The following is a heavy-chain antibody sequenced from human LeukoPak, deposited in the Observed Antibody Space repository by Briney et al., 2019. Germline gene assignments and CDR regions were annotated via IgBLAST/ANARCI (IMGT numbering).Heavy chain of an antibody. CDR3: ARAGYCSSTSCRSWFDP. J-gene: IGHJ5*02. CDR2: MNPNSGNT. D-gene: IGHD2-2*01. Sequence: ASVKVSCKASGYTFTSYDINLVRQATGQGLEWMGCMNPNSGNTGYAQKFQGRVTITRDTSISTAYMELSSLRSEDTAVYYCARAGYCSSTSCRSWFDPWGQGTLVTVSS. V-gene: IGHV1-8*01. CDR1: GYTFTSYD.